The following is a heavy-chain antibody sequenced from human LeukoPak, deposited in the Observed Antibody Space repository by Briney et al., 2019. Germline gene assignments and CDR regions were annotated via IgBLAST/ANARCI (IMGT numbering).Heavy chain of an antibody. V-gene: IGHV4-39*07. CDR2: IYYSGST. J-gene: IGHJ4*02. Sequence: SETLSLTCTVSGGSISSNTYYWGWIRQPPGKGLEWIGSIYYSGSTYYNPSLKSRVTMSVDTSKNQFSLTLTSVTAADTALYYCMRELAGTTVEDWGQGTLVTVSS. D-gene: IGHD1-1*01. CDR1: GGSISSNTYY. CDR3: MRELAGTTVED.